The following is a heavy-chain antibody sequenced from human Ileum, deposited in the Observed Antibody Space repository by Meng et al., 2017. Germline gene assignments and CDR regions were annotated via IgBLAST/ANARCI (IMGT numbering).Heavy chain of an antibody. CDR2: MNPHDGGA. V-gene: IGHV1-2*06. J-gene: IGHJ6*02. Sequence: SVKVSCKASGYSFTVYYIHWVRQAPGQGLEWMGRMNPHDGGANYAQKFHGRVTMTRDTSISTAYLELSSLSSDDTAMYFCARPSLRVGFDVWGQGTTVTVSS. CDR1: GYSFTVYY. D-gene: IGHD3-10*01. CDR3: ARPSLRVGFDV.